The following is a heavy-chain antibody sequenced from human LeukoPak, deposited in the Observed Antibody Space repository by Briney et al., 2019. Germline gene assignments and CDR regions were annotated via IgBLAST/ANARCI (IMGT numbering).Heavy chain of an antibody. Sequence: SETLSLTCAVYGGSFSGYYWSWIRQPPGKGLEWIGEINHSGRTNYNPSLKSRVTISVDTSKNQFSLKLSSVTAADTAVYYCARGTVSDCSGGSCYRTNYYYYMDVWGKGTTVTVSS. V-gene: IGHV4-34*01. CDR2: INHSGRT. CDR3: ARGTVSDCSGGSCYRTNYYYYMDV. J-gene: IGHJ6*03. D-gene: IGHD2-15*01. CDR1: GGSFSGYY.